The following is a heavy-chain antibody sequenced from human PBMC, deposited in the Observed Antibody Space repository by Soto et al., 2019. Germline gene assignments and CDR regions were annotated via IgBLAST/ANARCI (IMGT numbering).Heavy chain of an antibody. CDR1: GFTFSSYS. Sequence: GGSLRLSCAASGFTFSSYSMSWVRLAPGKGLEWVSYITSGSSTIFYADSVKGRFTVSRDNARNSLYLQMNSLRAEDTAVYYCARDLSWGSNWYYYMDVWGKGTTVTV. D-gene: IGHD7-27*01. J-gene: IGHJ6*03. CDR3: ARDLSWGSNWYYYMDV. V-gene: IGHV3-48*01. CDR2: ITSGSSTI.